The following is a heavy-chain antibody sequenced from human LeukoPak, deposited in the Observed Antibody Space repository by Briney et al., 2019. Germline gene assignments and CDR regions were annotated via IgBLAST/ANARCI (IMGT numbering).Heavy chain of an antibody. CDR2: ISGSGGST. CDR3: ARGGQNFDFWRFDY. J-gene: IGHJ4*02. Sequence: GGSLRLSCAGSGFTFNDHAMSWVRQAPGKGLEWVSSISGSGGSTYYADYVKGRSTISRDNSKKVVYFEMNSLRGEDTVVYFCARGGQNFDFWRFDYWGQGTLAVVSS. V-gene: IGHV3-23*01. D-gene: IGHD3-3*01. CDR1: GFTFNDHA.